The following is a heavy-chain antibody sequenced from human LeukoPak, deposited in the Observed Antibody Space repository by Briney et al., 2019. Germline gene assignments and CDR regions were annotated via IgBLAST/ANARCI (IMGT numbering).Heavy chain of an antibody. CDR3: ARGPYGDSPKKDY. Sequence: SETLSLTCAVSGYSISSGYYWGWIRQPPGKGLEWIGSIYHSGSTYYNPSLKSRVTISVDTSKNQFSLKLSSVTAADTAVYYCARGPYGDSPKKDYWGQGALVTVSS. D-gene: IGHD4-17*01. V-gene: IGHV4-38-2*01. J-gene: IGHJ4*02. CDR1: GYSISSGYY. CDR2: IYHSGST.